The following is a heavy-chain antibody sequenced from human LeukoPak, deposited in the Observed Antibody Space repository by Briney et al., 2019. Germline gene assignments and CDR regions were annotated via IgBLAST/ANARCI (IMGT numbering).Heavy chain of an antibody. CDR3: ARDPFCSSTSCYAGYYYYHYMDV. CDR2: ISTYNGNT. V-gene: IGHV1-18*01. Sequence: ASVKVSCKASGYSFTSHGISWARQAPGQGLEWMGWISTYNGNTNYAQKLQGRVTMTTDTSTSTAYMELRSLRSDDTAVYYCARDPFCSSTSCYAGYYYYHYMDVWGKGTTVTVS. CDR1: GYSFTSHG. D-gene: IGHD2-2*01. J-gene: IGHJ6*03.